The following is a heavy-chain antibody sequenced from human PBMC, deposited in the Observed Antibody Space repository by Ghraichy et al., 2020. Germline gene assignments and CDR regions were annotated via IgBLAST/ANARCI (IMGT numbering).Heavy chain of an antibody. D-gene: IGHD3-22*01. CDR1: GYTLTELS. CDR2: FDPEDGET. V-gene: IGHV1-24*01. CDR3: AVSYYYDSSGYGGRGCYFDY. Sequence: ASVKVSCKVSGYTLTELSMHWVRQAPVKGLEWMGGFDPEDGETIYAQKFQGRVTMTEDTSTDTAYMELSSLRSEDTAVYYCAVSYYYDSSGYGGRGCYFDYWGQGTLVTVSS. J-gene: IGHJ4*02.